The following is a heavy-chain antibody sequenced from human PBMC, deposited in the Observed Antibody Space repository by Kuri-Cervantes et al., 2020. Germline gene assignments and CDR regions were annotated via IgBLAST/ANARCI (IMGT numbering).Heavy chain of an antibody. CDR1: GGSNSSYY. D-gene: IGHD3-3*01. CDR2: IYYSGST. V-gene: IGHV4-59*01. CDR3: ARARLRFLEGVDY. J-gene: IGHJ4*02. Sequence: GSLRLSCTVSGGSNSSYYWSWIRQPPGKGLEWIGYIYYSGSTNYNPSLKSRVTISVDTSKNQFSLKLSSVTAADTAVYYCARARLRFLEGVDYWGQGTLVTVSS.